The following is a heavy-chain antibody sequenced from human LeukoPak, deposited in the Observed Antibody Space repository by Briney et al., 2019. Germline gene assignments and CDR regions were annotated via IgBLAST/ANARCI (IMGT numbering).Heavy chain of an antibody. J-gene: IGHJ4*02. CDR3: ARDMTGNEDY. CDR1: GFTFSRYW. D-gene: IGHD1-14*01. CDR2: LNEEGSIT. Sequence: GGSLRLSCADSGFTFSRYWMPWVRQPPGKGLVWVSRLNEEGSITNYADSVKGRFTVSRDNAKHTVYLEMNSLRVEDTAVYYCARDMTGNEDYWGQGIPVTVSS. V-gene: IGHV3-74*01.